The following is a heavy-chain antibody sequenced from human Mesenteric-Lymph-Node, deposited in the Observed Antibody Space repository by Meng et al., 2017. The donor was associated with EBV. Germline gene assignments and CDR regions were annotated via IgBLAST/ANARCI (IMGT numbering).Heavy chain of an antibody. J-gene: IGHJ4*02. CDR2: IYLTWST. CDR1: VGSITIICW. CDR3: ARRSVDNSIVLYFDY. Sequence: LQAAGTGLGEQSSMLPSTVLVSVGSITIICWWKSSRQHRGMGRVLIGEIYLTWSTDNNPSLKNRDTISINNTKNQWCLNHTSVTAADTAVYYCARRSVDNSIVLYFDYWGQGTLVTVSS. D-gene: IGHD1-20*01. V-gene: IGHV4-4*02.